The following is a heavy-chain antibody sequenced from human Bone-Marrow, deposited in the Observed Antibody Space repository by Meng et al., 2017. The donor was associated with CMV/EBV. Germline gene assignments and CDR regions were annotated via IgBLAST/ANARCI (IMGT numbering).Heavy chain of an antibody. CDR2: ISYDGSNK. Sequence: LSLTCAASGFTFSSYAMHWVRQAPGKGLEWVAVISYDGSNKYYADSVKGRFTISRDNSKNTLYLQMNSLRAEDTAVYYCARDSELEWLYYGMDVWGQGTTVTVSS. CDR1: GFTFSSYA. J-gene: IGHJ6*02. CDR3: ARDSELEWLYYGMDV. D-gene: IGHD3-3*01. V-gene: IGHV3-30*04.